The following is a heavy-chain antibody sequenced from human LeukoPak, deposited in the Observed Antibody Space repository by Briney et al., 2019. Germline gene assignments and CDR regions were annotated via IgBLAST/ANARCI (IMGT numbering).Heavy chain of an antibody. D-gene: IGHD6-13*01. CDR2: IYYSGST. CDR3: ARILVVAAAAWFDP. V-gene: IGHV4-59*01. CDR1: GGSIRSYY. Sequence: PSETLSLTCTVSGGSIRSYYWSWIRQPPGKGLEWIGYIYYSGSTNYNPSLKSRVTISVDTSKNQISLKLSSVTAADTAVYYCARILVVAAAAWFDPWGQGTLVTVSS. J-gene: IGHJ5*02.